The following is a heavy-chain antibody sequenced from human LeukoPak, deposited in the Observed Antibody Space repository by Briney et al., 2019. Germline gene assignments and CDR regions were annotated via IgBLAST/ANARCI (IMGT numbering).Heavy chain of an antibody. J-gene: IGHJ5*02. Sequence: QPGGSLRLSCAASGFTFSSYAMRWVRQAPGKGLEWVSGISGSGANTYDADSVKGRFTISRDNSKNTLYLQMNSLRPEDTAVYYCTKDQRVAASGTGGWFDPWGQGTLVTVSS. CDR3: TKDQRVAASGTGGWFDP. V-gene: IGHV3-23*01. D-gene: IGHD6-13*01. CDR2: ISGSGANT. CDR1: GFTFSSYA.